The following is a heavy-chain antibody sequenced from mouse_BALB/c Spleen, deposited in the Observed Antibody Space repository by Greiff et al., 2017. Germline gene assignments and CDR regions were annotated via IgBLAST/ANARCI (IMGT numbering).Heavy chain of an antibody. Sequence: EVMLVESGGGLVKPGGSLKLSCAASGFTFSSYAMSWVRQSPEKRLEWVAEISSGGSYTYYPDTVTGRFTISRDNAKNTLYLEMSSLRSEDTAMYYCAREGSSGYEAWFAYWGQGTLVTVSA. CDR2: ISSGGSYT. V-gene: IGHV5-9-4*01. D-gene: IGHD3-1*01. CDR1: GFTFSSYA. CDR3: AREGSSGYEAWFAY. J-gene: IGHJ3*01.